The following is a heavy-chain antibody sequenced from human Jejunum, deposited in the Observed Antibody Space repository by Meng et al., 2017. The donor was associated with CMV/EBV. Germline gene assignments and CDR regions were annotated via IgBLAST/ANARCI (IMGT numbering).Heavy chain of an antibody. CDR3: ATGLGEDTFYTGDY. D-gene: IGHD3-16*01. CDR2: TYSGGST. CDR1: GFSVSSTY. Sequence: SGFSVSSTYISSVRQAPGKGLGWVSVTYSGGSTYSGDALRGRFNSTRDNSRNTVYLQMNSLKPEDTAVYFCATGLGEDTFYTGDYWGQGTLVTVSS. J-gene: IGHJ4*02. V-gene: IGHV3-53*01.